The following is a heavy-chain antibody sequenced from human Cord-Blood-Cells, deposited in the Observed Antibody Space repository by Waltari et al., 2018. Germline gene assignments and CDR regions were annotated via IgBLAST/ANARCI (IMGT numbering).Heavy chain of an antibody. CDR2: IYYSGST. D-gene: IGHD3-10*01. J-gene: IGHJ4*02. Sequence: QLQLQESGPGLVKPSATLSLTCTVSGGSISSSSYSWGWIRQPPGKGLEWIGSIYYSGSTYYNPSLKSRVTISVDTSKNQFSLKLSSVTAADTAVYYCARHPYYYGSGSYYYWGQGTLVTVSS. CDR3: ARHPYYYGSGSYYY. CDR1: GGSISSSSYS. V-gene: IGHV4-39*01.